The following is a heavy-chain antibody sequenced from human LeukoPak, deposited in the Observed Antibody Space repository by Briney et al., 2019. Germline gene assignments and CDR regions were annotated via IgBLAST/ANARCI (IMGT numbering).Heavy chain of an antibody. CDR3: AGIPLQWLVPDFDL. D-gene: IGHD6-19*01. J-gene: IGHJ2*01. CDR2: INHSGST. V-gene: IGHV4-34*01. Sequence: SETLSLTCAVYGGSFSGYYWSWIRQPPGKGLEWIGEINHSGSTYYNPSLKSRVTISVDTSKNQFSLKLSSVTAADTAVYYCAGIPLQWLVPDFDLWGRGTLVTVSS. CDR1: GGSFSGYY.